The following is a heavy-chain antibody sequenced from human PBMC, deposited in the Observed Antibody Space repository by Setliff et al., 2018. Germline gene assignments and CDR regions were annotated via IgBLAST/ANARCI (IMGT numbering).Heavy chain of an antibody. CDR3: ASAGHSGSWFPFDAFHI. D-gene: IGHD6-13*01. CDR2: ISRSSTYI. Sequence: GGSLSLSCAASGFTFSTHSMNWVRQAPGKGLEWVSSISRSSTYIYYADSTKGRFTISRDNAKNSLYLQMNSLRAEDTAVYYCASAGHSGSWFPFDAFHIWGQGTMVTVSS. J-gene: IGHJ3*02. CDR1: GFTFSTHS. V-gene: IGHV3-21*01.